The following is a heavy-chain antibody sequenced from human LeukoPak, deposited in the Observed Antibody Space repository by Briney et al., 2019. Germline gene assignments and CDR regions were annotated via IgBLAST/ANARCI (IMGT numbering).Heavy chain of an antibody. V-gene: IGHV4-39*07. Sequence: PSETLSLTCTVSGGSISSSSYYWGWIRQPPGTGLEWLGTIFYSGSTYYNPSLKNRVTISVDTSKNQFSLKLSSVTAADTAVYYCARAIAGYSSSWYFDYWGQGTLVTVSS. CDR3: ARAIAGYSSSWYFDY. CDR2: IFYSGST. CDR1: GGSISSSSYY. D-gene: IGHD6-13*01. J-gene: IGHJ4*02.